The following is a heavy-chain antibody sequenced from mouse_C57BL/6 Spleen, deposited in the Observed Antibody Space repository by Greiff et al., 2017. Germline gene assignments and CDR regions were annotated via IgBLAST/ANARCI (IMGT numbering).Heavy chain of an antibody. CDR3: ARGRNYYAMDY. V-gene: IGHV1-55*01. CDR1: GYTFTSYW. J-gene: IGHJ4*01. Sequence: QVQLLQPGAELVKPGASVKMSCKASGYTFTSYWITWVKQRPGQGLEWIGDIYPGSGSTTYNEKFKSKATLTVDTSSSTAYMLLSSLTSEDSAVYYWARGRNYYAMDYWGQGTSVTVSS. CDR2: IYPGSGST.